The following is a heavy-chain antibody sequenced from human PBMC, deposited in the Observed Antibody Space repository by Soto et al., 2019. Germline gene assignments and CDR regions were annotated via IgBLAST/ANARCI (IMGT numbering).Heavy chain of an antibody. CDR3: AKSYYDILTGLDY. CDR1: GFTFSSYA. J-gene: IGHJ4*02. Sequence: EVQLLESGGGLVQPGGSLRLSCAASGFTFSSYAMSWVRQAPGKGLEWVSAISGRGGSTYYADSVKGRFTISRDNSKNTLYLQMNSLRAEDTAVYYCAKSYYDILTGLDYWGQGTLVTVSS. D-gene: IGHD3-9*01. CDR2: ISGRGGST. V-gene: IGHV3-23*01.